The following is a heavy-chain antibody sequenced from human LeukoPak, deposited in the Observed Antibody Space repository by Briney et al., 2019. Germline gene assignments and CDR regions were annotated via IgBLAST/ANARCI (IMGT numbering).Heavy chain of an antibody. CDR1: GGSISSSSYY. V-gene: IGHV3-7*01. J-gene: IGHJ6*03. CDR3: ARVKDISYMDV. Sequence: ETLSLTCTVSGGSISSSSYYWGWIRQPPGKGLEWVANIKQDGSEKYYVDSVKGRFTISRDNAKNSLYLQMNSLRAEDTAVYYCARVKDISYMDVWGKGTTVTISS. CDR2: IKQDGSEK.